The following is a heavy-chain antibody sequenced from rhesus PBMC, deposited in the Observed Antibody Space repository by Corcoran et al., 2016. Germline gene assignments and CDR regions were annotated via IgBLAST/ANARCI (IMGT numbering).Heavy chain of an antibody. CDR3: ARGASGWSDNSLDV. CDR1: GGSISGFYF. Sequence: QVKLQQWGEGLMKPSETLSLTCAVYGGSISGFYFWTWIRRAPGKGLEWIGNIDGNRATTSYSPTLKNRCTISKDTFKNQLSLRLYSVTAADTAAYYCARGASGWSDNSLDVWGPGVLVTVSS. D-gene: IGHD6S26*01. J-gene: IGHJ5-2*01. CDR2: IDGNRATT. V-gene: IGHV4-73*01.